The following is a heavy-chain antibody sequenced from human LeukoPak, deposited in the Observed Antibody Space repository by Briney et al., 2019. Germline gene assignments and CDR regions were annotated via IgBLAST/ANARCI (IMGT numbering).Heavy chain of an antibody. J-gene: IGHJ5*02. CDR3: ARASFTYGDYGDNWFDP. V-gene: IGHV3-30*09. CDR2: ISYDGSNK. D-gene: IGHD4-17*01. Sequence: SGGSLRLSCAASGLTFSSYAMHWVRQAPGKGLERVAVISYDGSNKYYADSVKGRFAISRDNSKNTLYLQMNSLRAEDTAVYYCARASFTYGDYGDNWFDPWGQGTLVTVSS. CDR1: GLTFSSYA.